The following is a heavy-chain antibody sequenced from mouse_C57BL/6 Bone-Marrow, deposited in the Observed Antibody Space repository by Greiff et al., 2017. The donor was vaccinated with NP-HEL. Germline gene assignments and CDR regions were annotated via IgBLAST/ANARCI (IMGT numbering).Heavy chain of an antibody. CDR1: GYTFTSYW. CDR2: IDPSDSET. D-gene: IGHD2-4*01. V-gene: IGHV1-52*01. Sequence: QVQLQQSGAELVRPGSSVKLSCKASGYTFTSYWMHWVKQRPIQGLEWIGNIDPSDSETHYNQKFKDKATLTVDKSSSTAYMQLSSLTSEDSAVYYCARRHYDYDGAWFAYWGQGTLVTVSA. J-gene: IGHJ3*01. CDR3: ARRHYDYDGAWFAY.